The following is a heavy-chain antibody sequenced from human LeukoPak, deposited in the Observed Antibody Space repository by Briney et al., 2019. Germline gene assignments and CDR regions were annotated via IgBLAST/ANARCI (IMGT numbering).Heavy chain of an antibody. CDR2: IDPNRGSA. V-gene: IGHV1-2*07. Sequence: ASVKVSCKASGYTFSGYYVHWVRQAPGQGLEWMGWIDPNRGSAKYAHKFQGRVTMTRDMAISTAYMEVHRLTSDDTAVYYCARYYYGSGSYYFFDYWGQGTLVTVSS. CDR3: ARYYYGSGSYYFFDY. CDR1: GYTFSGYY. J-gene: IGHJ4*02. D-gene: IGHD3-10*01.